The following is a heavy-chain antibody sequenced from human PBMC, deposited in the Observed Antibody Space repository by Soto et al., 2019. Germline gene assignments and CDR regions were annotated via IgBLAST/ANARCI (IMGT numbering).Heavy chain of an antibody. CDR1: GFSFDDYA. D-gene: IGHD5-12*01. Sequence: PGGSLRLSCAAAGFSFDDYAMYWVRQAPGKGLEWVSGISWNSGSIVYADSVRGRFTISRDNAKNFLYLQMNSLRPEDTALYYCTNGARDGLRLYGPLMDCWGQGTTVTVSS. CDR3: TNGARDGLRLYGPLMDC. J-gene: IGHJ6*02. CDR2: ISWNSGSI. V-gene: IGHV3-9*01.